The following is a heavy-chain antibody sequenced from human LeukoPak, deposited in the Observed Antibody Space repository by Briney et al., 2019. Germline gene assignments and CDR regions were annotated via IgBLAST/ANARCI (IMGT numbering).Heavy chain of an antibody. J-gene: IGHJ5*02. CDR2: IYYSGST. D-gene: IGHD3-22*01. CDR3: ARGGITMIVVGDENWFDP. Sequence: SETLSLTCTVSGGSISSSSYYWGWIRQPPGKGLEWIGSIYYSGSTYYNPSLKSRVTISVDTSKNQFSLKLSSVTAADTAVYYCARGGITMIVVGDENWFDPWGQGTLVTVSS. CDR1: GGSISSSSYY. V-gene: IGHV4-39*07.